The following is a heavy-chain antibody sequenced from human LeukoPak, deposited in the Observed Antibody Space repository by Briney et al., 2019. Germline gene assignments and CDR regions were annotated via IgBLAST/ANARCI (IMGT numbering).Heavy chain of an antibody. CDR1: GFTFSRYS. Sequence: GGSLRLSCAASGFTFSRYSMNWVRQAPGKGLEWVASISSTSTFIYSADSVKGRFTISRDTAKNSLFLQMNSLRAEDTAIDYCARDYFDSSDYPQTYYYYYMDAWGKGTTVTVSS. CDR2: ISSTSTFI. CDR3: ARDYFDSSDYPQTYYYYYMDA. V-gene: IGHV3-21*01. J-gene: IGHJ6*03. D-gene: IGHD3-22*01.